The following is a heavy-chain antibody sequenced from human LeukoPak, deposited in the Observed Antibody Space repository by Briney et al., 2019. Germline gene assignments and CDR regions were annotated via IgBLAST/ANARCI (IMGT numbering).Heavy chain of an antibody. CDR2: ISGSGGNI. Sequence: PGGSLRLSCAASGFTFSSYAMNWVRQAPGKGLEWVSSISGSGGNIHYADSVRGRFTISRDNSKNTLYLQMNSLRVEDTAVYYCAKDFLVITTGGMDVWGQGTTVTVSS. J-gene: IGHJ6*02. CDR3: AKDFLVITTGGMDV. D-gene: IGHD3-22*01. V-gene: IGHV3-23*01. CDR1: GFTFSSYA.